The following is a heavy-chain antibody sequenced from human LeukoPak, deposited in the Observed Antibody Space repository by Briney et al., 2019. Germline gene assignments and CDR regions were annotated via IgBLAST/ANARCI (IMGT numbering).Heavy chain of an antibody. CDR1: GGSISSYY. J-gene: IGHJ4*02. Sequence: SETLSLTCTVSGGSISSYYWNWIRQPAGKGLEWIGRIHTSGSTNHNPSLKSRVTVSVDTSKNQFSLRLSSVTAADTAVYYCARGKVVAGTPGQNSWDHWGQGTLVTVSS. CDR2: IHTSGST. CDR3: ARGKVVAGTPGQNSWDH. V-gene: IGHV4-4*07. D-gene: IGHD6-19*01.